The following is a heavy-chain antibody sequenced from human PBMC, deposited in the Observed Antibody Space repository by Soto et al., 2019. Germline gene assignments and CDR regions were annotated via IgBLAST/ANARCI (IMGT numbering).Heavy chain of an antibody. CDR1: GYTFTRYG. CDR3: AMVDVYVTPSPQDV. Sequence: QVQLVQSGAEVKNPGASVKVSCKASGYTFTRYGIGWARQAPGQGLEGMGWTNTYNGNTNYAQNVQGRVTLTTDTSTSTAYMELRSLRSNDTAIYYCAMVDVYVTPSPQDVWGQGTTVIVSS. CDR2: TNTYNGNT. V-gene: IGHV1-18*01. J-gene: IGHJ6*02. D-gene: IGHD3-16*01.